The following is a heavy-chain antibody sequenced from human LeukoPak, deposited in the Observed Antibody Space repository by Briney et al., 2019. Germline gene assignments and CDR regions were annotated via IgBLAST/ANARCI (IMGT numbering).Heavy chain of an antibody. V-gene: IGHV3-23*01. CDR3: AKLPAAGGDYVYMDS. CDR1: GFTFSNAW. Sequence: GGSLRLSCAASGFTFSNAWMSWVRQAPGKGLEWVSAIARSGGYTYYADSVRGRFTISRDNSKNTLYLQMSSLRAEDTAVYYCAKLPAAGGDYVYMDSWGQGTLVTVSS. J-gene: IGHJ4*02. CDR2: IARSGGYT. D-gene: IGHD3-16*01.